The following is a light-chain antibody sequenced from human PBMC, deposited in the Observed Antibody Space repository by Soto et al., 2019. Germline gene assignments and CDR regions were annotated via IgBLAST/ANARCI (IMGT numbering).Light chain of an antibody. Sequence: QSALTQPASVSGSPGQSITISCTGTSSDVGSYNYVSWYQQHPGKAPKLMIYEVSDRPSGISSRFSGSKSGNTASLTISGLQTEDEADYYCRSYTGSSTLFGTGTKLTVL. CDR3: RSYTGSSTL. CDR2: EVS. V-gene: IGLV2-14*01. CDR1: SSDVGSYNY. J-gene: IGLJ1*01.